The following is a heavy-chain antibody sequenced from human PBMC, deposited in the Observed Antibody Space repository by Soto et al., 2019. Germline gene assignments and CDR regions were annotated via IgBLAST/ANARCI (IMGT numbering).Heavy chain of an antibody. D-gene: IGHD4-17*01. V-gene: IGHV3-73*01. CDR2: IRSKANGYAT. Sequence: GGSLRLSCAASGFSFSDSAIHWVRQASGKGLEWIGRIRSKANGYATVFAASVKGRFTISRHDSENKAYLQMNSLRIEDTAVYYCTATRLEAGDFGGWGQGTLVTVSS. CDR1: GFSFSDSA. J-gene: IGHJ4*02. CDR3: TATRLEAGDFGG.